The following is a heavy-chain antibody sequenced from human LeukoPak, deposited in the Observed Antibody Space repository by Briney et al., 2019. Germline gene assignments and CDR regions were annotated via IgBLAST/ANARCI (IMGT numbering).Heavy chain of an antibody. D-gene: IGHD3-22*01. V-gene: IGHV4-39*01. CDR2: IYYSGST. Sequence: SETLSLTCTVSGGSISSSSYYWGWIRQPPGKGLEWIGSIYYSGSTYYNPSLKSRVTISVDTSKNQFSLKLSSVTAADTAVYYCARAGYYDSSLLALNWFDPWGQGTLVTVSS. CDR3: ARAGYYDSSLLALNWFDP. CDR1: GGSISSSSYY. J-gene: IGHJ5*02.